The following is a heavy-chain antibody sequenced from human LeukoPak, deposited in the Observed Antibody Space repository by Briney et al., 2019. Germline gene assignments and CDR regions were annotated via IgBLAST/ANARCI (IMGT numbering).Heavy chain of an antibody. CDR2: IIPIFGTA. D-gene: IGHD3-3*01. Sequence: SVKVSCKASGGTFSSYAISWVRQAPGQGLEWMGGIIPIFGTANYAQKFQGRVTITTDESTSTAYMELSSLRSEDTAVYYCGCGGSGYPYYYYMDVWGKGTTVTVSS. CDR3: GCGGSGYPYYYYMDV. J-gene: IGHJ6*03. V-gene: IGHV1-69*05. CDR1: GGTFSSYA.